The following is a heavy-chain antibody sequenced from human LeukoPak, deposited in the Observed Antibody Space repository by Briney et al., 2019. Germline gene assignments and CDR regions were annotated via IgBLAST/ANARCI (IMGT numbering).Heavy chain of an antibody. Sequence: GGSLRLSRAASGFIFSDYYMSWVRQAPGKGLEWVSVFYSGGSTRYADSVKGRFTISRDNSKNTLYLQLNSLRAEDTAVYFCASSSWSSEYFHYWGQGTLVTVSS. CDR1: GFIFSDYY. CDR3: ASSSWSSEYFHY. D-gene: IGHD6-13*01. CDR2: FYSGGST. J-gene: IGHJ1*01. V-gene: IGHV3-66*01.